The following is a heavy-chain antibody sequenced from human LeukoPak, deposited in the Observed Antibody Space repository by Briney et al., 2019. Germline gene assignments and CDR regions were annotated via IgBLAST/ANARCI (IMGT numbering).Heavy chain of an antibody. V-gene: IGHV3-74*01. CDR2: ISTDGKST. D-gene: IGHD2-2*01. J-gene: IGHJ6*02. CDR3: VRDYQFIQEV. Sequence: GGSLRLSCVASGFTFSNYWMLWVRQAPGKGLMWVSLISTDGKSTRYAESVKGRFTISRDNAKNALYLQMDILRVEDTALYFCVRDYQFIQEVWGQGTTVTVSS. CDR1: GFTFSNYW.